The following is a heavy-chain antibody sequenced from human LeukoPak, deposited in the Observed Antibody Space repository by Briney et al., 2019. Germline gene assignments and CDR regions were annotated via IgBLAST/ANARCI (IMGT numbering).Heavy chain of an antibody. V-gene: IGHV1-2*02. CDR2: INPNSGGT. CDR3: ARALLILGESHDY. D-gene: IGHD3-10*01. CDR1: GYTFTGYY. Sequence: ASVKVSCKASGYTFTGYYMHSVRQAPGQGLGWMGWINPNSGGTNYAQKFQGRVTMTRDTSISTAYMELSRLRSDDTAVYYCARALLILGESHDYWGQGTLVTVSS. J-gene: IGHJ4*02.